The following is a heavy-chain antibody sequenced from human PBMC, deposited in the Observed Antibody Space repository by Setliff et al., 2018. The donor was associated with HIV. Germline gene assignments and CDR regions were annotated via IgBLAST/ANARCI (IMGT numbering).Heavy chain of an antibody. D-gene: IGHD2-2*01. V-gene: IGHV1-8*03. Sequence: GASVKVSCKASGYTFTSYDINWVRQATGQGLEWMGWMNPNSGNTGYAQKFQGRVTITRNTSIGTAYMELSSLRSEDTAVYYCARGHAVVVPAVYYYYYGMDVWGQGTTVTVSS. CDR3: ARGHAVVVPAVYYYYYGMDV. J-gene: IGHJ6*02. CDR2: MNPNSGNT. CDR1: GYTFTSYD.